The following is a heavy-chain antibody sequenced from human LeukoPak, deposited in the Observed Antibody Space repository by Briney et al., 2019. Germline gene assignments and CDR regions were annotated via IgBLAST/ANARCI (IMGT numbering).Heavy chain of an antibody. CDR3: ARDLQAMYFQD. Sequence: PGTSLRLSCVTSGFNFGVFGMHWVRQAPGKGLEWVAVIGHAGNSIYYGDSVKGRFTITRDNSNNTLFLQMSSLTAEDTAVYYCARDLQAMYFQDWGQGALVTVAS. V-gene: IGHV3-33*01. D-gene: IGHD3-9*01. CDR1: GFNFGVFG. J-gene: IGHJ4*02. CDR2: IGHAGNSI.